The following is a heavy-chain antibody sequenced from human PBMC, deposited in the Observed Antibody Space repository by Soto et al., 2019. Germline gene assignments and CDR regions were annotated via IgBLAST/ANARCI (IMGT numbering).Heavy chain of an antibody. D-gene: IGHD1-26*01. CDR2: TYYRSKLYK. Sequence: TFSLTCAISGDSLSSNSAGWDWIRPSPSSGLEWLGRTYYRSKLYKDYAASVKSRITINPDTSTNQFSLQLNSVTPEGTAVYYCAREGGNRDYYYGMDVWGQGTTVTVSS. CDR1: GDSLSSNSAG. V-gene: IGHV6-1*01. J-gene: IGHJ6*02. CDR3: AREGGNRDYYYGMDV.